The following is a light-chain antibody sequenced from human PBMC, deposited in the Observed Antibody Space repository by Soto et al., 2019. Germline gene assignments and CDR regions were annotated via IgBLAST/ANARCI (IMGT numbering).Light chain of an antibody. CDR2: EAT. J-gene: IGKJ5*01. Sequence: DIQMTQSPSSVSASVGDTVTITCRESQGLSFLAWYQQKPGKAPRLLIYEATNLQSGVPPRFSGSGSGTDFTLTISSLQPEDFATYFCQQANSFTITFGQGTRLEIK. CDR1: QGLSF. V-gene: IGKV1-12*01. CDR3: QQANSFTIT.